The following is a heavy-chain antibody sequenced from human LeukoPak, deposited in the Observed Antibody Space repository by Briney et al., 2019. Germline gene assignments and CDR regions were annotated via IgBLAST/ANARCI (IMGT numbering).Heavy chain of an antibody. Sequence: SETLSLTCAVYGGSFSGYYWSWVRQPPGKGLEWIGEINHSGSTNYNPSLKSRVTISVDTSKNQFSLKLSSVTAADTAVYYCARGSGWYFRWFDPWGQGTLVTVSS. J-gene: IGHJ5*02. CDR2: INHSGST. D-gene: IGHD6-19*01. CDR1: GGSFSGYY. CDR3: ARGSGWYFRWFDP. V-gene: IGHV4-34*01.